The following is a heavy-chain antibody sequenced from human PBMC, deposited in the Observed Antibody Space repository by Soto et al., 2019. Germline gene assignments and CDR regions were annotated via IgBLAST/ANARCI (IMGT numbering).Heavy chain of an antibody. CDR1: GGSISSSSYY. D-gene: IGHD3-3*01. CDR3: ARLSLNYDFWSGYSPDRFDP. J-gene: IGHJ5*02. V-gene: IGHV4-39*01. Sequence: SETLSLTCTVSGGSISSSSYYWGWIRQPPGKGLEWIGSIYYSGSTYYNPSLKSRVTISADTSKNQFSLKLSSVTAADTAVYYCARLSLNYDFWSGYSPDRFDPWGQGTLVTVSS. CDR2: IYYSGST.